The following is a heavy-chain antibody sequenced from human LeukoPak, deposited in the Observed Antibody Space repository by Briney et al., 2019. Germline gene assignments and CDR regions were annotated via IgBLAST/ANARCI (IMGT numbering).Heavy chain of an antibody. V-gene: IGHV3-30*18. CDR2: ISYDGSDK. Sequence: GGSLRLSCAVSGFTFSSYGMHWVRQAPGKGLEWVAVISYDGSDKYYADSVKGRFTISRDNSKNTLYLQINSLRAEDTAVYYWAKEVLLWLQTPLDVHWGQGTQVTVSS. CDR1: GFTFSSYG. J-gene: IGHJ4*02. D-gene: IGHD5-18*01. CDR3: AKEVLLWLQTPLDVH.